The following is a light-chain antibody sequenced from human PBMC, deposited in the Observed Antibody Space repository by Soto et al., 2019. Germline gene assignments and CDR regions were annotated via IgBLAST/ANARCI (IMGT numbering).Light chain of an antibody. CDR1: QSVSSSF. V-gene: IGKV3-20*01. CDR2: GAS. Sequence: EIELTQSPGTLSLSQGEGATLSCRASQSVSSSFFAWYQQKPGQATRLLIYGASSRATGIPDRFSGSRSGTDFTLTISRLEPEDFSVYYCRQYGSSAWTFGQGTKVETK. CDR3: RQYGSSAWT. J-gene: IGKJ1*01.